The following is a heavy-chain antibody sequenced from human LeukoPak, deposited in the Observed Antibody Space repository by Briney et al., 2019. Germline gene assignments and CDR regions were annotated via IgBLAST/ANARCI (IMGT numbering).Heavy chain of an antibody. V-gene: IGHV3-21*01. CDR1: GFTFSSYS. J-gene: IGHJ6*03. CDR3: ARKGGTSDYYYYMDV. Sequence: GGSLRLSCAASGFTFSSYSMNWVRQAPGKGLEWVSSISGSGSDIHYADSVKGRFTISRDNAKNSLSLQMNNLRAEDTAVYYCARKGGTSDYYYYMDVWGKGTTVTVSS. CDR2: ISGSGSDI. D-gene: IGHD4-23*01.